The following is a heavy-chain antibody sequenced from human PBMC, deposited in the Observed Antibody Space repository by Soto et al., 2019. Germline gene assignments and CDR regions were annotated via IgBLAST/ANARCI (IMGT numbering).Heavy chain of an antibody. CDR2: INHSGST. CDR3: ARAASMVRGVIKYGMDV. CDR1: GGSFSGYY. Sequence: PSETLSLTCAVYGGSFSGYYWSWIRQPPGKGLEWVGEINHSGSTNYNPSLKSRVTISVDTSKNQFSLKLSSVTAADTAVYYCARAASMVRGVIKYGMDVWGQGTTVTV. D-gene: IGHD3-10*01. V-gene: IGHV4-34*01. J-gene: IGHJ6*02.